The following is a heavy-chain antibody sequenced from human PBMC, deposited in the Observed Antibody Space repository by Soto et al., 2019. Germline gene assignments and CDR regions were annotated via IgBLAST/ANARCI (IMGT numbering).Heavy chain of an antibody. V-gene: IGHV1-69*05. CDR3: ARVYPSDTRYGYVGNNWFDP. Sequence: SVKVSCKASGGTFSSYAISWVRQAPGQGLEWMGGIIPIFGTANYAQKLQGRVTMTTDTSTSTAYMELSSLRSEDTAVYYCARVYPSDTRYGYVGNNWFDPWGQGTLVTSPQ. D-gene: IGHD5-18*01. J-gene: IGHJ5*02. CDR2: IIPIFGTA. CDR1: GGTFSSYA.